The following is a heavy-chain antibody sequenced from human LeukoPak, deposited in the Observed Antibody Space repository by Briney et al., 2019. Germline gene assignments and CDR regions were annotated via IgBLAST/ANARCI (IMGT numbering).Heavy chain of an antibody. D-gene: IGHD6-6*01. V-gene: IGHV3-7*05. Sequence: GGSLRLSCAASRFAFSTYWMSWVRQAPGKGLEWVANIKEDGSEKYYVDSVKGRFTIYRDNARNSLYLQMNRLRAEDTAVYYCARDSPGSSRFYHYYGLDVWGQGTTVTVSS. J-gene: IGHJ6*02. CDR2: IKEDGSEK. CDR1: RFAFSTYW. CDR3: ARDSPGSSRFYHYYGLDV.